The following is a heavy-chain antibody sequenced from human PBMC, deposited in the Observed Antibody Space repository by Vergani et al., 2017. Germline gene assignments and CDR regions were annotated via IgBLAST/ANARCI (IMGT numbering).Heavy chain of an antibody. V-gene: IGHV1-2*06. Sequence: QVQLVQSGAEVKKPGASVRVSCKASGFTFTSYHIHWVRQAPGQGLDWLGRIDPNSVDTRYSQRFQDRVTITRDTSINTAYMEMTRIRPDDPAIYYCARVIVGCSTTNCFADPWGQGTLVTVSS. CDR3: ARVIVGCSTTNCFADP. J-gene: IGHJ5*02. CDR1: GFTFTSYH. CDR2: IDPNSVDT. D-gene: IGHD2-2*01.